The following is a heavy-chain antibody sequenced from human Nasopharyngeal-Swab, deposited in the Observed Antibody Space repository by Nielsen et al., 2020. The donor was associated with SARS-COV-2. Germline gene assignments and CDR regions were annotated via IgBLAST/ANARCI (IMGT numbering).Heavy chain of an antibody. J-gene: IGHJ4*02. CDR3: ARDLPTGRDGYNSGFDY. V-gene: IGHV3-30*03. Sequence: GGSLRLSCAASGFTFSSYGMHWVRQAPGKGLEWVAVISYDGSNKYYADSVKGRFTISRDNSKNTLYLQMNSLRAEDTAVYYCARDLPTGRDGYNSGFDYWGQGTLVTVSS. CDR1: GFTFSSYG. CDR2: ISYDGSNK. D-gene: IGHD5-24*01.